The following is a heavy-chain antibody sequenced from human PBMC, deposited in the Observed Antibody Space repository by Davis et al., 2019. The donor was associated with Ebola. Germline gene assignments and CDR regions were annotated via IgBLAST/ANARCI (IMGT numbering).Heavy chain of an antibody. V-gene: IGHV3-7*01. Sequence: GESLKISCAASGFTFSSYCTFSSYWMSWVRQAPGKGLEWVANIKQDGSEKYYVDSVKGRFTISRDNSKNTLYLQMNSLRAEDTAVYYCAREPLTGIELDYWGQGTLVTVSS. D-gene: IGHD7-27*01. CDR3: AREPLTGIELDY. CDR2: IKQDGSEK. J-gene: IGHJ4*02. CDR1: GFTFSSYCTFSSYW.